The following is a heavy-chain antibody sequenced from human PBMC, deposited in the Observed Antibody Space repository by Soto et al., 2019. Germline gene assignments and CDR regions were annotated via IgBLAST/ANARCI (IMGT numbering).Heavy chain of an antibody. V-gene: IGHV1-3*01. D-gene: IGHD4-17*01. J-gene: IGHJ5*02. Sequence: ASVKVSCKASGYTFTSYAMHWVRQAPGQRLEWMGWINAGNGNTKYSQKFQGRVTITRDTSASTAYMELSSLRSEDTAVYYCARGESPGVRWFDTWGQGTLVTVSS. CDR3: ARGESPGVRWFDT. CDR1: GYTFTSYA. CDR2: INAGNGNT.